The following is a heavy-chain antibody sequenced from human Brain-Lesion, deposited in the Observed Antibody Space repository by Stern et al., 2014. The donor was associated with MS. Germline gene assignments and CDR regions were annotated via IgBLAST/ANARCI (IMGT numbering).Heavy chain of an antibody. CDR1: GSSISSDNYY. D-gene: IGHD2-2*01. J-gene: IGHJ6*02. V-gene: IGHV4-31*03. CDR2: IYYSGTT. CDR3: ARDHFTTSLDV. Sequence: QVQLVQSGPGLVKPSQTLSLTCTVSGSSISSDNYYWTWIRQHPGQGLEWIGHIYYSGTTYYNPSLKSRVSITVDTSKNLFSLRLSSVTAADTAVYYCARDHFTTSLDVWGHGTTVTVS.